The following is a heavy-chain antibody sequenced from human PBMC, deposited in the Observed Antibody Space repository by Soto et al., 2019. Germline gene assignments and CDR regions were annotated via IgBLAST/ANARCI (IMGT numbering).Heavy chain of an antibody. CDR1: GFTFSSYS. CDR3: AREGYCSGGSCYPRVHYYYYYMDV. V-gene: IGHV3-48*01. J-gene: IGHJ6*03. Sequence: GGSLRLSCAASGFTFSSYSMNWVRQAPGKGLEWVSYISSSSSTIYYADSVKGRFTISRDNAKNSLYLQMNSLRAEDTAVYYCAREGYCSGGSCYPRVHYYYYYMDVWGKGTTVTVSS. CDR2: ISSSSSTI. D-gene: IGHD2-15*01.